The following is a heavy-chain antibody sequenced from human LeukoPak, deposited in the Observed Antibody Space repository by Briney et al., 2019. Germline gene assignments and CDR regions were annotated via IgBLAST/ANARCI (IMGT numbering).Heavy chain of an antibody. CDR3: AREGMYYYHSSGSGPAMFYYMDV. J-gene: IGHJ6*03. D-gene: IGHD3-22*01. V-gene: IGHV4-4*07. CDR1: GGSITNYY. CDR2: IYTSGSP. Sequence: SETLSLTCSVSGGSITNYYWTWIRQSAGKGLELIGRIYTSGSPNYNPSLRSRVTMSIDRSRSQFSLKLSSVTAADTAVYYCAREGMYYYHSSGSGPAMFYYMDVWGKGTTVIVSS.